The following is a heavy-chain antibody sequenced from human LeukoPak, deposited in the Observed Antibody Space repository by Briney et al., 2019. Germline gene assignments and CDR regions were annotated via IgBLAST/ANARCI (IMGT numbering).Heavy chain of an antibody. CDR1: GGSISSSSYY. J-gene: IGHJ4*02. V-gene: IGHV4-39*01. CDR3: ARRTQYCSSTSCSEGYFDY. Sequence: SETLSLTCTVSGGSISSSSYYWGWIRQPPGKGLEWIGSIYYSGSTYYNPSLKSRVTISVDTSKNQFSLKLSSVTAADTAVYYCARRTQYCSSTSCSEGYFDYWGQGTLVTVSS. D-gene: IGHD2-2*01. CDR2: IYYSGST.